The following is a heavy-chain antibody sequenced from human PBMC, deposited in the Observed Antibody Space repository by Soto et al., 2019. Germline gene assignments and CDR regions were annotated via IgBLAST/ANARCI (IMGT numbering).Heavy chain of an antibody. V-gene: IGHV3-30*18. CDR3: AKERSVVATTPDFDY. Sequence: QVQLVESGGGVVQPGRSLRLSCAASGFTFSSFGMHWVRQAPGKGLEWVAVASYDGSYKYYADSVKGRFTISRANSKNTLYLQLNSVRAEDTAVYYCAKERSVVATTPDFDYWGQGTLVTVSS. CDR1: GFTFSSFG. CDR2: ASYDGSYK. D-gene: IGHD5-12*01. J-gene: IGHJ4*02.